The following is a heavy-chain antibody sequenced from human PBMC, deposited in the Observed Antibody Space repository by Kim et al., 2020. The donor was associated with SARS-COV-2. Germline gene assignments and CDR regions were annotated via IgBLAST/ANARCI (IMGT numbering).Heavy chain of an antibody. V-gene: IGHV3-74*01. D-gene: IGHD3-10*01. CDR1: GFTFNTNC. Sequence: GGSLRLSCAASGFTFNTNCIQWVRQAPGKGLVWVSRINGDGSGSTYADSVKGRFTLSRDNAQNTLYLQMNSLRAEDTAVYYCVYGSGNCAYFDYWGQGALVTVSS. J-gene: IGHJ4*02. CDR2: INGDGSGS. CDR3: VYGSGNCAYFDY.